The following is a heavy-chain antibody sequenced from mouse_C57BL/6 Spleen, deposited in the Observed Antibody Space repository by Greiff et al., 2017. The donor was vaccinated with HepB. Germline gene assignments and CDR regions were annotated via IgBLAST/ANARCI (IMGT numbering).Heavy chain of an antibody. V-gene: IGHV3-6*01. CDR3: ARRGTTVADY. J-gene: IGHJ2*01. CDR1: GYSITSGYY. CDR2: ISYGGSN. D-gene: IGHD1-1*01. Sequence: EVQLQESGPGLVQPSQSLSLTCSVTGYSITSGYYWNWIRQFPGKKLEWMGYISYGGSNNYNPSLKNRISITRDTSKNQFFLKLNSVTTEDTATYYCARRGTTVADYWGQGTTLTVSS.